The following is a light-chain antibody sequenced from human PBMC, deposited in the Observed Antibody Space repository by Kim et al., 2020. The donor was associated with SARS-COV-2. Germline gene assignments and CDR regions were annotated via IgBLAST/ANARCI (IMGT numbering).Light chain of an antibody. Sequence: VSPGQTASITCSGAKLGDKYAYWYQQKPGQSPVLVIYQHTKRPSGISQRFSGSSSGNSATLTISPAQTVDEADYYCQAWDSSTAVFGGGTQLTVL. V-gene: IGLV3-1*01. CDR1: KLGDKY. J-gene: IGLJ3*02. CDR2: QHT. CDR3: QAWDSSTAV.